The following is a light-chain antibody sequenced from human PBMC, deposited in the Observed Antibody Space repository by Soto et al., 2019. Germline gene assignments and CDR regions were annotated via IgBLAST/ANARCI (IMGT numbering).Light chain of an antibody. Sequence: DIQMTQSPSTLSASIGDRVTITCRASQGITTFLAWYQQKPGKATQILIYDASKLESGVPSRLSGVGSGTEFTLTISRLQPDDFATYYFQQYSTYPLTFGGGTRVEIK. CDR2: DAS. CDR1: QGITTF. J-gene: IGKJ4*01. V-gene: IGKV1-5*01. CDR3: QQYSTYPLT.